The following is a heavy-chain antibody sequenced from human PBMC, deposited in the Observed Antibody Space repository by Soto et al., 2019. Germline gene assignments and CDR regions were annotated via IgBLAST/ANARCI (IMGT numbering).Heavy chain of an antibody. CDR2: ISYDGSNK. V-gene: IGHV3-30*03. CDR1: GFTFSSYG. CDR3: ATHLGPTGTTGLYFQH. J-gene: IGHJ1*01. Sequence: GGSLRLSCAASGFTFSSYGMHWVRQAPGKGLEWVAVISYDGSNKYYADSVKGRFTISRDNSKNTLYLQMNSLRAEDTAVYYCATHLGPTGTTGLYFQHWGQGTLVTVSS. D-gene: IGHD1-1*01.